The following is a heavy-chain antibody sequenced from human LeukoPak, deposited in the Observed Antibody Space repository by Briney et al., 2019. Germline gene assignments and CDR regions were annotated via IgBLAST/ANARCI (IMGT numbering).Heavy chain of an antibody. CDR1: GSPFSAYW. CDR2: INTDGTYT. J-gene: IGHJ4*02. Sequence: GGSLRLSCAASGSPFSAYWVHWVRQAPGKGLVWVSRINTDGTYTSYADSVKGRFTISRDNAQNTLFLQMTSLRVEDTAVYYCAKDMTGPDDSWGPGTLVTVSS. CDR3: AKDMTGPDDS. V-gene: IGHV3-74*01. D-gene: IGHD3-16*01.